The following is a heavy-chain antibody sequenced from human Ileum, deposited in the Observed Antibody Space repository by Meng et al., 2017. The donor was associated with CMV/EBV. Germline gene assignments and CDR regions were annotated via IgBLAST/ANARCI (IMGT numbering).Heavy chain of an antibody. Sequence: QGLLQEWGPGLVKPSETLSLPCAGSGGSISTYYWTWVRQPAGKGLEWIGRINAGGSTNDNPSLKSRVTMSVDTSKNQFSLKVTSVTAADTAVYYCAREENTVNQFEYWGQGTLVTVSS. CDR2: INAGGST. J-gene: IGHJ4*02. CDR1: GGSISTYY. D-gene: IGHD4-17*01. CDR3: AREENTVNQFEY. V-gene: IGHV4-4*07.